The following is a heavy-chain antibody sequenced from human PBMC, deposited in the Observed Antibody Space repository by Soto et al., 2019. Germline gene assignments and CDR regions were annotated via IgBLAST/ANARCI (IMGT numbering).Heavy chain of an antibody. J-gene: IGHJ6*02. CDR2: INSDGSDT. CDR3: AGCYGMDV. V-gene: IGHV3-74*01. CDR1: GFSFSNSW. Sequence: VQLVESGGGLVQPGGSLRLSCAVSGFSFSNSWMHWVRQAPGKGLVWVSRINSDGSDTTYADSVKGRFTISRDNAKNTLYLQMNSLRAEDTAVYYCAGCYGMDVWGQGTTVTVSS.